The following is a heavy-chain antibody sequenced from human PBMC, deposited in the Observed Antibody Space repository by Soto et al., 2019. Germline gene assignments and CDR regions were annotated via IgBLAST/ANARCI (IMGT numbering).Heavy chain of an antibody. V-gene: IGHV4-31*03. CDR3: ASSYSGYLDN. Sequence: SETLPLTCSVSGGSMSSGAYYWNWIRQHPGKGLEWIAYIYYSGNTYYNPSLRSRITISVDTSKNQFSLKLASVTDADTAVYYCASSYSGYLDNWGQGILVTVSS. J-gene: IGHJ4*02. D-gene: IGHD3-22*01. CDR2: IYYSGNT. CDR1: GGSMSSGAYY.